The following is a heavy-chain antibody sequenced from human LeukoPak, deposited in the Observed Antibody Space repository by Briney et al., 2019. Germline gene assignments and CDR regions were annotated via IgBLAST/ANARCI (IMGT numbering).Heavy chain of an antibody. CDR3: AKAPVGWLRPLDY. Sequence: GGSLRLSCAASEFSVSSNYMSWVRQAPGKGLEWVSGNSASGQTTYYADSVKGRFTISRDNSRNTLHLQMNSLRVEDTAVYYCAKAPVGWLRPLDYWGQGTLVTVSS. CDR1: EFSVSSNY. J-gene: IGHJ4*02. CDR2: NSASGQTT. V-gene: IGHV3-23*01. D-gene: IGHD5-12*01.